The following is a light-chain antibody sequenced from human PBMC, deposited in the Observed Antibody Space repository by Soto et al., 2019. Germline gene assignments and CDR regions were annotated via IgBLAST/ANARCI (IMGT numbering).Light chain of an antibody. V-gene: IGKV1-39*01. CDR2: ATS. Sequence: DIQMTQSPSSLSASVGDRASVTCRASQNISNYLNWYQQKPGKAPKLLIYATSNLQTGIPSRFSVSGSGTDFTLTISSLQPEDFAHYYCEQSYSILFTFGPGTKVDIK. CDR3: EQSYSILFT. J-gene: IGKJ3*01. CDR1: QNISNY.